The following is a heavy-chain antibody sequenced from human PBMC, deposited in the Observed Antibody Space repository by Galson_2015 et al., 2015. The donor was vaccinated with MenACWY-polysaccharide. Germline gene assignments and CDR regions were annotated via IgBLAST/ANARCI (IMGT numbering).Heavy chain of an antibody. CDR3: AKGMDINFFDY. J-gene: IGHJ4*02. CDR2: ISSNGGSA. V-gene: IGHV3-64*01. CDR1: GFTFNNFA. Sequence: SLRLSCAASGFTFNNFAMHWVRQAPGKGLEYVSGISSNGGSAFYTNSVRGRFTISRDNSKNALYLQMGSLRTEDMAIYYCAKGMDINFFDYWGQGTLVTVSS. D-gene: IGHD2-2*03.